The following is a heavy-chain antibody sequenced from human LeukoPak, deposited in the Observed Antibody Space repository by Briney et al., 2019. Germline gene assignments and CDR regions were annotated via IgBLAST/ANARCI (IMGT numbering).Heavy chain of an antibody. CDR2: IYYSGST. D-gene: IGHD1-7*01. CDR3: ARVPGGGTAAN. J-gene: IGHJ3*01. Sequence: SETLSLTCTVSGGSVSSGSYYWSWIRQPPGKGLEWIGYIYYSGSTNYNPSLKSRVTISVDMSKNQFSLRLSSVTTADPAVYYCARVPGGGTAANWGQGTMVTVSS. CDR1: GGSVSSGSYY. V-gene: IGHV4-61*01.